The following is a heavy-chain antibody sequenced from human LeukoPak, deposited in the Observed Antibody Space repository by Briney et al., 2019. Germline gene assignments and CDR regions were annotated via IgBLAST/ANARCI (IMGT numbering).Heavy chain of an antibody. CDR3: ARVGSTVPTFGRIDY. CDR2: ISYSGST. Sequence: PSQTLSLTCTVSGGSISRGGYYWRWIRQHPGKGLEWIGYISYSGSTYYNPSLKSRINISVDTSKNQFSLRLSSVTAADTAVYYCARVGSTVPTFGRIDYWGQGTLVTVTS. J-gene: IGHJ4*02. D-gene: IGHD4-17*01. CDR1: GGSISRGGYY. V-gene: IGHV4-31*03.